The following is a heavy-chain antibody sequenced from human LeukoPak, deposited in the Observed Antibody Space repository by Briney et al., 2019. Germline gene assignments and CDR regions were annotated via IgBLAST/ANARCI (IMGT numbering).Heavy chain of an antibody. CDR1: GGTFSSYA. CDR3: AREREGGLTTVVTSYYFDY. D-gene: IGHD4-23*01. V-gene: IGHV1-18*01. Sequence: ASVKVSCKASGGTFSSYAISWVRQAPGQGLEWMGWISAYNGNTNYAQKLQGRVTMTTDTSTSTAYMELRSLRSDDTAVYYCAREREGGLTTVVTSYYFDYWGQGTLVTVSS. J-gene: IGHJ4*02. CDR2: ISAYNGNT.